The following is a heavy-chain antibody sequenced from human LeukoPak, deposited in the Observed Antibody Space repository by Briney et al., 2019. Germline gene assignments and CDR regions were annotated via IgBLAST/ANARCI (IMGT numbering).Heavy chain of an antibody. J-gene: IGHJ4*02. V-gene: IGHV3-30-3*01. CDR2: ISYDGSNK. CDR3: ARDPIVGANTFDY. Sequence: GGSLRLSCAASGFTFSSYAMHWVRQAPGKGLEWVAVISYDGSNKYYADSVKGRFTISGDNSKNTLYLQMNSLRAEDTAVYYCARDPIVGANTFDYWGQGTLVTVSS. CDR1: GFTFSSYA. D-gene: IGHD1-26*01.